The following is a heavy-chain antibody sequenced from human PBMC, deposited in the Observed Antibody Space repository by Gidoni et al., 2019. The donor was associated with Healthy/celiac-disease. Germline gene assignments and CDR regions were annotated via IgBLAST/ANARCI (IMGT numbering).Heavy chain of an antibody. V-gene: IGHV4-30-4*01. CDR1: GGSISSRDYY. CDR3: ARDKGSGDDYGDYEGVPGAFDI. CDR2: IYYSGST. Sequence: QVQLQESGPGLVKPSQTLSLTCTVSGGSISSRDYYWRWIRQPPGKGLEWIGYIYYSGSTYYNPSLKSRVTISVDTSKNQFSRKLSSVTAADTAVYYCARDKGSGDDYGDYEGVPGAFDIWGQGTMVTVSS. J-gene: IGHJ3*02. D-gene: IGHD4-17*01.